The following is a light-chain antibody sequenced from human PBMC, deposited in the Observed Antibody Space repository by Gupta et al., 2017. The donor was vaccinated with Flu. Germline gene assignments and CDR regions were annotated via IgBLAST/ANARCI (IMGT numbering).Light chain of an antibody. CDR3: ATWCGSRIGVV. V-gene: IGLV1-44*01. CDR2: SND. J-gene: IGLJ2*01. CDR1: TSTIGSPT. Sequence: QSVLTQPPSASGTPGQRVTISCSGYTSTIGSPTLNWHQQLPGPAPKLLIHSNDQRPSGVPDRFSGSKSGTTAALASSGRQSEDEADYYCATWCGSRIGVVFGGGTKLTVL.